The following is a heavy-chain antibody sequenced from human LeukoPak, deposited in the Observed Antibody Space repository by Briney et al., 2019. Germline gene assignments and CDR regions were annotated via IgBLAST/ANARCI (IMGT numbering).Heavy chain of an antibody. Sequence: GGSLGLSRAASGFIFSTYWMNWVRQAPGKGLEWVAGISGDGSGRDYVDSVRGRFTISRDNAKNSLYLQMNSLTAEDMAVYYCERDPDSWGQGTVVTVSS. CDR2: ISGDGSGR. CDR1: GFIFSTYW. V-gene: IGHV3-7*04. CDR3: ERDPDS. J-gene: IGHJ5*01.